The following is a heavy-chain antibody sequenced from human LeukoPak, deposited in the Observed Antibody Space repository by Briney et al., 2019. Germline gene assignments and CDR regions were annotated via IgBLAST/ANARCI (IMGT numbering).Heavy chain of an antibody. D-gene: IGHD2-15*01. CDR3: ARDRRCSGGSCYSSWFDH. V-gene: IGHV4-61*01. J-gene: IGHJ5*02. Sequence: PSETLSLTCTVSGGSVSSGSYYWSWIRQPPGKGLEWIGYIYYSGSTNYNPSLKSRVTISVDTSKNQFSLKLSSVTAADTAVYYCARDRRCSGGSCYSSWFDHWGQGTLVTVSS. CDR1: GGSVSSGSYY. CDR2: IYYSGST.